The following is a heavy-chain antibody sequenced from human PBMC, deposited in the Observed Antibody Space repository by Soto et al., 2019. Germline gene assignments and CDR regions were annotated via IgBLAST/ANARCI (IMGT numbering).Heavy chain of an antibody. V-gene: IGHV1-18*01. D-gene: IGHD2-15*01. Sequence: ASVKVSCKASGYTFTSYGISWVRQAPGQGLEWMGWISAYNGNTNYAQKLQGRVTMTTDTSTSTAYMELRSLRSDDTAVYYCARHPKIEIYCSGGSCYSGSDYWGQGTLVTVSS. CDR2: ISAYNGNT. CDR1: GYTFTSYG. J-gene: IGHJ4*02. CDR3: ARHPKIEIYCSGGSCYSGSDY.